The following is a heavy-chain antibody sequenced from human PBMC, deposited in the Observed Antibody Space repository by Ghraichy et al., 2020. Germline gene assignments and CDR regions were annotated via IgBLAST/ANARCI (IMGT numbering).Heavy chain of an antibody. Sequence: GGSLRLSCAASGFTFSSYGMHWVRQAPGKGLEWVAVIWYDGSNKYYADSVKGRFTISRDNSKNTLYLQMNSLRDEDTAVYYCARDAAYYFDYWLQATLVTVSS. CDR1: GFTFSSYG. CDR3: ARDAAYYFDY. J-gene: IGHJ4*02. V-gene: IGHV3-33*01. CDR2: IWYDGSNK.